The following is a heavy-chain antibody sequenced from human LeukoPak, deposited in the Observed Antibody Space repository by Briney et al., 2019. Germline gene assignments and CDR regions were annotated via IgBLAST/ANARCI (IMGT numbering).Heavy chain of an antibody. CDR3: ARRSSWAVAGDY. CDR1: GYSFTGYY. V-gene: IGHV1-18*04. Sequence: GASVKVSCKASGYSFTGYYLHWVRQAPGQGLEWMGWISDYNDNTNYAQKIQGRVTMTQDTSTSTAYLELGSLRSDDTAVYYCARRSSWAVAGDYWGQGTLVTVSS. D-gene: IGHD6-19*01. CDR2: ISDYNDNT. J-gene: IGHJ4*02.